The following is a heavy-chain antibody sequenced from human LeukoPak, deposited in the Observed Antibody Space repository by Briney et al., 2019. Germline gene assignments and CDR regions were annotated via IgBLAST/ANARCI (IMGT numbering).Heavy chain of an antibody. CDR3: AKDISPIAVAGYDY. CDR1: GFTFDDYA. V-gene: IGHV3-9*01. CDR2: ISWNSGSI. Sequence: GGFLRLSCAASGFTFDDYAMHWVRQAPGKGLEWVSGISWNSGSIGYADSVKGRFTISRDNAKNSLYLQMNSLRAEDTALYYCAKDISPIAVAGYDYWGQGTLVTVSS. D-gene: IGHD6-19*01. J-gene: IGHJ4*02.